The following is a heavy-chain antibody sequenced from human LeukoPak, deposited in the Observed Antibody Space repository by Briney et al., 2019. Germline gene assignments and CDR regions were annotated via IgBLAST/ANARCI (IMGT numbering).Heavy chain of an antibody. V-gene: IGHV4-4*07. D-gene: IGHD4-17*01. CDR2: IYTSGST. CDR1: GGSFSGYY. CDR3: AREGNDYGDYAAFDI. Sequence: SETLSLTCAVYGGSFSGYYWSWIRQPAGKGLEWIGRIYTSGSTNYNPSLKSRVTMSVDTSKNQFSLKLSFVTAADTAVYYCAREGNDYGDYAAFDIWGQGTMVTVSS. J-gene: IGHJ3*02.